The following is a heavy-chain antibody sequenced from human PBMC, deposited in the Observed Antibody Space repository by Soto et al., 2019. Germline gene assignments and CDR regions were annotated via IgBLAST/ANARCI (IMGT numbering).Heavy chain of an antibody. CDR2: IYPGDSDT. D-gene: IGHD2-15*01. J-gene: IGHJ4*02. V-gene: IGHV5-51*01. Sequence: PGESLKISCKGSGYSFTSYWIGWVRQMPGKGLEWMGIIYPGDSDTRYSPSFQGQVTISADKSISTAYLQWSSLKASDTAMYYCARHGQSGGLKTHFDYWGQGTLVTVSS. CDR1: GYSFTSYW. CDR3: ARHGQSGGLKTHFDY.